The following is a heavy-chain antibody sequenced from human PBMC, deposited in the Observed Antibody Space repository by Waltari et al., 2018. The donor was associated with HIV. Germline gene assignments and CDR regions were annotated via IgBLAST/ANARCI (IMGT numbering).Heavy chain of an antibody. V-gene: IGHV3-33*01. CDR2: RWYDGDNK. CDR3: ARGGYYYDISGYYHY. Sequence: QVQLVESGGGVVQSGRSLRLSCAASGFTFSNFAMHWVRQAPGKGLEWVAVRWYDGDNKYYADSVKGRFTISRDNSKNTLYLQMNSLRVEDTAVYYCARGGYYYDISGYYHYWGQGTLVTVSS. CDR1: GFTFSNFA. J-gene: IGHJ4*02. D-gene: IGHD3-22*01.